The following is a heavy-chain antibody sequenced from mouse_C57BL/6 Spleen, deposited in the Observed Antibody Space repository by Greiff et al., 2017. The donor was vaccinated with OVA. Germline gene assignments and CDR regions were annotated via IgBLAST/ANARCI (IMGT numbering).Heavy chain of an antibody. J-gene: IGHJ4*01. Sequence: VQLQQSGPELVKPGASVKISCKASGYAFSSSWMNWVKQRPGKGLEWIGRIYPGDGDTNYNGKFKGKATLTADKSSSTAYMQLSSLTSEDSAVDFCASYYGSLYAMDYWGQGTSVTVSS. D-gene: IGHD1-1*01. V-gene: IGHV1-82*01. CDR2: IYPGDGDT. CDR3: ASYYGSLYAMDY. CDR1: GYAFSSSW.